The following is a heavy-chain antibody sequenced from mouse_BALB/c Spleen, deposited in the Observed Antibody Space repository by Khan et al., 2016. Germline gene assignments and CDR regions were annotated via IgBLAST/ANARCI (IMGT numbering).Heavy chain of an antibody. J-gene: IGHJ4*01. CDR1: GDSITSGY. D-gene: IGHD1-1*01. V-gene: IGHV3-8*02. CDR3: ARDDGSTDVRGMDY. Sequence: EVQLQESGPSLVKLSQTLSLTCSVTGDSITSGYWNWIRKFPGNKLEYMGYISHSGSTYYNPSLKSRISITRDTSKNQYYLQLNSVTTEDTATDDCARDDGSTDVRGMDYWGQGTSVTVSA. CDR2: ISHSGST.